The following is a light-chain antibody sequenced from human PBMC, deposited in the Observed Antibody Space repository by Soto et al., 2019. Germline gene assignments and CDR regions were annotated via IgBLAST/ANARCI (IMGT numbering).Light chain of an antibody. J-gene: IGKJ5*01. CDR1: QSVLYSSNNKNY. V-gene: IGKV4-1*01. CDR3: QQHYSTPLT. CDR2: GAS. Sequence: DIVLTQSPDSLAVSLGERATINCKSSQSVLYSSNNKNYFVWYQQKPGQPPKLLISGASTRESGVPDRFSGSGSGTDFTLTISSLQAEDVAVYYCQQHYSTPLTFGQGTRLEIX.